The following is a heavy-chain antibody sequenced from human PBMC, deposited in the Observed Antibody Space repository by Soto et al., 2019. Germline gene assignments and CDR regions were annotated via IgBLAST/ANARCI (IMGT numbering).Heavy chain of an antibody. J-gene: IGHJ6*02. D-gene: IGHD6-19*01. CDR2: IIPIFGTA. CDR3: ARTGIAVARPSYYYYGMDV. Sequence: SVKVSCKASGGTFSSYAISWVRQAPGQGLEWMGGIIPIFGTANYAQKFQGRVTITADESTSTAYMELSSLRSEDTAVYYCARTGIAVARPSYYYYGMDVWGQGTTVTVSS. V-gene: IGHV1-69*13. CDR1: GGTFSSYA.